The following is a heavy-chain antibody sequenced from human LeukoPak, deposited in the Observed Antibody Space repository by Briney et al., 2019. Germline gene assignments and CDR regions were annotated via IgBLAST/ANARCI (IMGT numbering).Heavy chain of an antibody. D-gene: IGHD3-10*01. J-gene: IGHJ6*03. Sequence: SETLALTCAVYVGFFSSYYWSWIRQPPGKGLEWIGEINHSGSTNYNSSLKSRVTISVDTSKNQFSLKLSSVTAADTAVYYCARGYYGSGSHCCHMDVWGKGTTITVS. CDR3: ARGYYGSGSHCCHMDV. CDR1: VGFFSSYY. CDR2: INHSGST. V-gene: IGHV4-34*01.